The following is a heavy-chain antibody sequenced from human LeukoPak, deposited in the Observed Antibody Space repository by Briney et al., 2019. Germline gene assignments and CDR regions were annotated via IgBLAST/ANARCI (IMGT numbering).Heavy chain of an antibody. CDR1: GFTFDDYA. D-gene: IGHD2-8*02. J-gene: IGHJ6*03. Sequence: SGGSLRLSCAASGFTFDDYAMHWVRQAPGKGLEWVSGISWNSGSIGYADSVKGRLTISRDNAKNSLYLQMNSLRAEDTALYYCARASGGAYYYYYMDVWGTGTTVTVSS. CDR2: ISWNSGSI. CDR3: ARASGGAYYYYYMDV. V-gene: IGHV3-9*01.